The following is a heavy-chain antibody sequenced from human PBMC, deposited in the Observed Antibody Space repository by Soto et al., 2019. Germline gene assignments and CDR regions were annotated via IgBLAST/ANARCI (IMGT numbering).Heavy chain of an antibody. D-gene: IGHD6-19*01. V-gene: IGHV1-69*06. CDR2: VIPIFGTA. CDR3: ARGVGIAVAGTTGYYGMDV. CDR1: GGTFSSYA. J-gene: IGHJ6*02. Sequence: QVQLVQSGAEVKKPGSSVKVSCKASGGTFSSYAISWVRQAPGQGLEWVGGVIPIFGTANYAQKFQGRVKLTAKKFPRTAYMGLSRLRSQDTAVYYCARGVGIAVAGTTGYYGMDVRGQGTTVTVSS.